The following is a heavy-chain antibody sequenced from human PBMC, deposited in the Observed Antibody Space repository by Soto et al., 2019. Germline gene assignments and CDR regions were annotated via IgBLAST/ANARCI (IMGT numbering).Heavy chain of an antibody. V-gene: IGHV3-30*03. D-gene: IGHD3-10*01. CDR2: VTYDGTER. Sequence: QVQLVASGGGVVQPGRSLSLSCAASGFTLDGYGLHWVRQAPGRGLEWVAVVTYDGTERHYTDSVRGRFTISRDTSKNTFYLQVNSLRIEDTAMYYCAREKNSGYYRTVDFWGQGTLVVVSS. CDR1: GFTLDGYG. J-gene: IGHJ4*02. CDR3: AREKNSGYYRTVDF.